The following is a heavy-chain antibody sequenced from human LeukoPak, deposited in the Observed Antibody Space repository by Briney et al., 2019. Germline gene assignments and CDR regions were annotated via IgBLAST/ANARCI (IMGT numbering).Heavy chain of an antibody. CDR2: INHSGST. Sequence: SETLSLTCAVYGGSFSGYYWSWIRQPPGKGLEWIGEINHSGSTNYNPSLKSRVTISVDTSKNQFSLKLSSVTAADTAVYYCARDPYYDSSGYYLNWGQGTLVTVSS. V-gene: IGHV4-34*01. J-gene: IGHJ4*02. D-gene: IGHD3-22*01. CDR1: GGSFSGYY. CDR3: ARDPYYDSSGYYLN.